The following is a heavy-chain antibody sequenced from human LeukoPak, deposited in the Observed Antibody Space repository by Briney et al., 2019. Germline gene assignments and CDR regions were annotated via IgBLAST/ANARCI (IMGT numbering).Heavy chain of an antibody. V-gene: IGHV1-2*02. D-gene: IGHD3-16*01. Sequence: ASVKVSCKASGYTFTGYYMHWVRQAPGQGLEWMGWINPNSGGTNYAQKFQGRVTITRNTSISTAYMELSSLRSEDTAVYYCARGPGGGSVYYYMDVWGKGTTVTVSS. CDR2: INPNSGGT. J-gene: IGHJ6*03. CDR3: ARGPGGGSVYYYMDV. CDR1: GYTFTGYY.